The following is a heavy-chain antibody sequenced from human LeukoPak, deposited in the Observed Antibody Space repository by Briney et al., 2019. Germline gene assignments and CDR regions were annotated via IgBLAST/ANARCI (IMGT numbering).Heavy chain of an antibody. D-gene: IGHD3-16*02. CDR2: IYYSGST. CDR3: ATHPLLDY. Sequence: PSETLSLTCTVSGGSISSYYWSWIRQPPGKGLEWIGYIYYSGSTYYNPSLKSRVSISVDPSKSQFSLKLTSVTAADTAVYYCATHPLLDYWGQGSLVTVSS. V-gene: IGHV4-59*08. CDR1: GGSISSYY. J-gene: IGHJ4*02.